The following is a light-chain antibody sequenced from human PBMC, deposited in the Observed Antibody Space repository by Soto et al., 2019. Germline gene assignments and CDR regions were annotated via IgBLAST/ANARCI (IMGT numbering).Light chain of an antibody. V-gene: IGKV3-15*01. CDR3: QQYNNWPPIT. J-gene: IGKJ5*01. CDR1: QSVSSN. CDR2: GAS. Sequence: EIVLTQSPATLSVSPGERATLSCRASQSVSSNLAWYQQKPGQAPRLLIYGASTRATGIPDRFSGSGSGTEFTLTISRLQSEDFAVYYCQQYNNWPPITFGQGTRLEIK.